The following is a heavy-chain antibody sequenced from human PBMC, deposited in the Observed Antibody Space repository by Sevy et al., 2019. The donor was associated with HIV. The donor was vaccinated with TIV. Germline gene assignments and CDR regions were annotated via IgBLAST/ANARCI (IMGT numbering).Heavy chain of an antibody. V-gene: IGHV3-30*18. Sequence: GGSLRLSCAASGFTFSSYGMHWVRQAPGKGLEWVAVISYDGSNKYYADSVKGRFTISRDNSKNTLYLQMNSLRAEDTAVYYCAKAIAAGVRLRRDYDAFDIWGQGTMVTVSS. D-gene: IGHD3-10*01. J-gene: IGHJ3*02. CDR3: AKAIAAGVRLRRDYDAFDI. CDR1: GFTFSSYG. CDR2: ISYDGSNK.